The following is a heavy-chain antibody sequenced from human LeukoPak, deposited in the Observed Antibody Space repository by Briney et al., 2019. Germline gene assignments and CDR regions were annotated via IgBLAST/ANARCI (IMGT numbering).Heavy chain of an antibody. V-gene: IGHV4-34*01. Sequence: SETLSLTCAVYGGSFSGYYWSWVRQPPGRGLEWIAEINHSGSPNYNPSLESRVTMSIDTSKNQFSLKLSSVTAADTAVYYCARDYYGSGSYYNHFYGMDVWGQGTTVTVSS. CDR1: GGSFSGYY. J-gene: IGHJ6*02. CDR2: INHSGSP. D-gene: IGHD3-10*01. CDR3: ARDYYGSGSYYNHFYGMDV.